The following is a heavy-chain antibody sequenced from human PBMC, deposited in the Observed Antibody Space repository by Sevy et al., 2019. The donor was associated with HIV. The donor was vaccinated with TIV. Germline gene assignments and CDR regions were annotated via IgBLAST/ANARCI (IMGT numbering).Heavy chain of an antibody. CDR3: ARDMWAQQEGDAFDI. CDR2: INQDGGER. D-gene: IGHD6-13*01. J-gene: IGHJ3*02. V-gene: IGHV3-7*03. CDR1: GFTFNKYW. Sequence: GGSLRLSCAASGFTFNKYWMTWVRQTPGKGLEWVADINQDGGERRYVNSVKGRFTISRDNAKKSVYLQMTSLRADDTAVYFCARDMWAQQEGDAFDIWGQGTMVTVSS.